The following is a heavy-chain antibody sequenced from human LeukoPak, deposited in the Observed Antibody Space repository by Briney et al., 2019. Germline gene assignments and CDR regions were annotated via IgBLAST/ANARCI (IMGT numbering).Heavy chain of an antibody. J-gene: IGHJ4*02. V-gene: IGHV4-4*02. CDR3: AREGGPYRPLDY. Sequence: SETLSLTCGVSGGSISTTNWWTWVRQPPGEGLEWIGEVHLSGRTHYNPSLESRVTMSVDMSENHISLGLTSVTAADTAVYYCAREGGPYRPLDYSGQGTLVTVSS. CDR2: VHLSGRT. CDR1: GGSISTTNW.